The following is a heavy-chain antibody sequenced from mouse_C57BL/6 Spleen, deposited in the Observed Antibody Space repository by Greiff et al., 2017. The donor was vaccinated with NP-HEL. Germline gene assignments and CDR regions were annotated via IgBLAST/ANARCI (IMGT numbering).Heavy chain of an antibody. CDR1: GYAFTNYL. CDR3: AREDGTYWYFDV. D-gene: IGHD2-1*01. J-gene: IGHJ1*03. V-gene: IGHV1-54*01. CDR2: INPGSGGT. Sequence: QVQLQQSGAELVRPGTSVKVSCKASGYAFTNYLIEWVKQRPGQGLEWIGVINPGSGGTNYNEKFKGKATLTADKSSSTAYMQLSSLTSEDSAVYFGAREDGTYWYFDVWGTGTTVTVSS.